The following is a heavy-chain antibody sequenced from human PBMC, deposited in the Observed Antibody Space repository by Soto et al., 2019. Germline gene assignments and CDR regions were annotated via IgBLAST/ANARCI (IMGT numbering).Heavy chain of an antibody. D-gene: IGHD5-12*01. CDR2: ISGGGGST. J-gene: IGHJ4*02. V-gene: IGHV3-23*01. Sequence: GGSLRLSCAASGFTFSSYAMSWVRQAPGKGLEWVSAISGGGGSTYYADSVKGRFTISRDNSKNTLYLQMNSLRAEDTAVYYCAKAYRGYGSYYFDYWGQGTLVTVSS. CDR1: GFTFSSYA. CDR3: AKAYRGYGSYYFDY.